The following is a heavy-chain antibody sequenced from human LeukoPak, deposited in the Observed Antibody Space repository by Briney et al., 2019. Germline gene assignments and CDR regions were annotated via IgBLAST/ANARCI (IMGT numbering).Heavy chain of an antibody. Sequence: PSETLSLTCTVSGGSISRSTYYWGWIRQPPGKGLEWIGSIYYTGSTYYNPSLKSRVTISLDTSKNQFSLKLTSVTAADTAVYYCARPYDTSSYYPFDFWGQGTLVTVSS. V-gene: IGHV4-39*07. J-gene: IGHJ4*02. D-gene: IGHD3-22*01. CDR3: ARPYDTSSYYPFDF. CDR1: GGSISRSTYY. CDR2: IYYTGST.